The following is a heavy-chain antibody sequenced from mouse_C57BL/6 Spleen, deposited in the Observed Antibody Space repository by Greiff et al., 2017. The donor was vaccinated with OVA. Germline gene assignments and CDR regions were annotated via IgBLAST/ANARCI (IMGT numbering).Heavy chain of an antibody. CDR2: ISTGGGST. J-gene: IGHJ3*01. V-gene: IGHV5-12*01. Sequence: EVKLVESGGGLVQPGGSLKLSCAASGFTFSDYYMYWVRQTPEKRLEWVAYISTGGGSTYYTDTVKGRFTISRDNAKNTLYLQLSRLKSEDTAMYYCARQDDDDGGFAYWGKGTLVTVSA. D-gene: IGHD2-4*01. CDR1: GFTFSDYY. CDR3: ARQDDDDGGFAY.